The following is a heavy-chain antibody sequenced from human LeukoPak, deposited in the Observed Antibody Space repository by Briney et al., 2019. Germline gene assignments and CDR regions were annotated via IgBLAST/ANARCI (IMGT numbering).Heavy chain of an antibody. CDR2: IHSGGNTI. D-gene: IGHD1-1*01. CDR1: GFTFSRYD. Sequence: GGSLRLSCVASGFTFSRYDMNWVRLAPGKGLEWVSYIHSGGNTIYYADSVKGRFTISRDYAKNSLYLQMNNLRAEDTAVYYCLRKLTGTTYFDYWGQGTLVTVSS. CDR3: LRKLTGTTYFDY. J-gene: IGHJ4*02. V-gene: IGHV3-48*03.